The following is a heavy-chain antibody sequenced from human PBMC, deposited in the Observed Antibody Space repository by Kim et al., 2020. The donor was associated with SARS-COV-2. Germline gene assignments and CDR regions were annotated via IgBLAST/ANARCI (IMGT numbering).Heavy chain of an antibody. J-gene: IGHJ4*02. D-gene: IGHD2-2*01. Sequence: LKSRVTISVDTSKNQFSLKLSSVTAADTVVYYCARGHSCSSTSCQYYFDYWGQGTLVTVSS. V-gene: IGHV4-34*01. CDR3: ARGHSCSSTSCQYYFDY.